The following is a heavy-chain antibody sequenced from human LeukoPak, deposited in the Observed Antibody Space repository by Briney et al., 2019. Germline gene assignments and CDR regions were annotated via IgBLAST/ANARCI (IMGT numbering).Heavy chain of an antibody. CDR2: IIPSGSAK. V-gene: IGHV3-7*03. D-gene: IGHD6-13*01. CDR1: GFTRSNSR. CDR3: GRWAANAGRDS. Sequence: GGPLSLSCAGSGFTRSNSRMGWGRRHPGKGLEGGANIIPSGSAKYYMHSAEGRFTVSKDNAKNPVYLQLNTLRGAATGIYYWGRWAANAGRDSGGQGTLVSVS. J-gene: IGHJ5*01.